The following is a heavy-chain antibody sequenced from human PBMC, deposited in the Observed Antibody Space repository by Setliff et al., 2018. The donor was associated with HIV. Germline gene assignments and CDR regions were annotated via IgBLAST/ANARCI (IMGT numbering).Heavy chain of an antibody. J-gene: IGHJ4*02. CDR3: ARGEPTILIEPAAFFDH. CDR1: GFTFNNAW. CDR2: IKSKTDGGTT. D-gene: IGHD2-2*01. Sequence: GGSLRLSCAASGFTFNNAWMSWGRQAPGKGLEWIGRIKSKTDGGTTDYAAPVKGRFTISRDDSKNTLYLQMNSLRAEDTAVYYCARGEPTILIEPAAFFDHWGQGTLVTVSS. V-gene: IGHV3-15*01.